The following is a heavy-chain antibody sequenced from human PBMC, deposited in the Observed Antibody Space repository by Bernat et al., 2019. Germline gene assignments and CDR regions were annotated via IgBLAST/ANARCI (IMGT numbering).Heavy chain of an antibody. CDR1: GASFSGVYY. CDR3: ARMHYYDSSDDYYYFDY. J-gene: IGHJ4*02. V-gene: IGHV4-31*03. CDR2: IYYSGST. Sequence: QVQLQESGPVLVKPSQTLSLTCTVSGASFSGVYYWSWIRQHPGKGPECIGYIYYSGSTYYNPSLKSRVTISVDTSKNQFSLKLSSVTAADTAVYYCARMHYYDSSDDYYYFDYWGQGTLVTVSS. D-gene: IGHD3-22*01.